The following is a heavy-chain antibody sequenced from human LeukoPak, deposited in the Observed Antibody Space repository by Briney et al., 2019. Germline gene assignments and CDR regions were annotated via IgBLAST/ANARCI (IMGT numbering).Heavy chain of an antibody. CDR3: ARDFMVRGVTTPDY. J-gene: IGHJ4*02. CDR1: GYTFAGYY. V-gene: IGHV1-2*02. D-gene: IGHD3-10*01. Sequence: ASVKVSCKASGYTFAGYYTHWVRQAPGQGLEWMGWMNPNSGGTNYVQKFQGRVTMTRDMSISTAYMDLSRLRSDDTAIYYCARDFMVRGVTTPDYWGQGTLVTVSS. CDR2: MNPNSGGT.